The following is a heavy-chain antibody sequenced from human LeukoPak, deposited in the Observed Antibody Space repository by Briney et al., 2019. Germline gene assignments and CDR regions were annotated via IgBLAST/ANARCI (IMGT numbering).Heavy chain of an antibody. CDR3: ARVCDILTGLYADY. Sequence: SETLSLTCTVSGGSISSSNYYWSWIRQPPGKGLEWIGYIYYSGSTNYNPSLKSRVTISVDTSKNQFSLKLSSVTAADTAVYYCARVCDILTGLYADYWGQGTLVTVSS. V-gene: IGHV4-61*01. J-gene: IGHJ4*02. CDR1: GGSISSSNYY. D-gene: IGHD3-9*01. CDR2: IYYSGST.